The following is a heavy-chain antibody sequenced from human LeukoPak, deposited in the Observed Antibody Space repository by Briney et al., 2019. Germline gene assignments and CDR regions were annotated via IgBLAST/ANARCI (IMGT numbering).Heavy chain of an antibody. CDR2: IISSSSYT. V-gene: IGHV3-21*01. Sequence: GSLRLSCAASGFTFISYYMNCFIRPPRRRRLGVLSIISSSSYTYYDHSVKGRFTISRDNAKNSLYLQMNSLRAADTAVYYCARENSITMIVVAHDAFDIWGQGTMVTVSS. CDR3: ARENSITMIVVAHDAFDI. D-gene: IGHD3-22*01. J-gene: IGHJ3*02. CDR1: GFTFISYY.